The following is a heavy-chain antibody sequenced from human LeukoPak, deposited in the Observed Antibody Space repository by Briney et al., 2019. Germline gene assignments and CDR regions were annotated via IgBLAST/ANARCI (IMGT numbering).Heavy chain of an antibody. V-gene: IGHV3-48*01. CDR3: ATYYDFWSGYSRSYYFDY. CDR1: GFTFSSYS. D-gene: IGHD3-3*01. CDR2: ISSSSSTI. Sequence: GGSLRLSCAASGFTFSSYSMNWVHQAPGKGLGWVSYISSSSSTIYYADSVKGRFTISRDNAKNSLYLQMNSLRAEDTAVYYCATYYDFWSGYSRSYYFDYWGQGTLVTVSS. J-gene: IGHJ4*02.